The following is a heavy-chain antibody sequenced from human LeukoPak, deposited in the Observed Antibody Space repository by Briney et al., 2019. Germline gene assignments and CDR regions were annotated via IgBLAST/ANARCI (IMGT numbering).Heavy chain of an antibody. V-gene: IGHV1-69*04. CDR2: IIPVLNIT. D-gene: IGHD4/OR15-4a*01. CDR1: GGTFSSSA. CDR3: ARDQGLTAPPPYGLDV. Sequence: SVKVSCKTSGGTFSSSAITWVRQAPGQGLEWMGRIIPVLNITSYAQKFQGRVTITADASTSTVYMELSSLRSEETAVYYCARDQGLTAPPPYGLDVWGQGTTVIVSS. J-gene: IGHJ6*02.